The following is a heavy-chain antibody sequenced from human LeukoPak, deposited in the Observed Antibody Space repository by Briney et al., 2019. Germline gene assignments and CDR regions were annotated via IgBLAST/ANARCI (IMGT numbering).Heavy chain of an antibody. CDR2: FDPEDGET. D-gene: IGHD6-19*01. CDR3: ATGYSSGRRQNY. Sequence: GASVKVSCKVSGYTLSELSMHWVRQAPGKGLEWMGGFDPEDGETIYAQKFQGRVTMTEDTSTDTAYMELSSLRSEDTAVYYCATGYSSGRRQNYWGQGTLVTVSS. J-gene: IGHJ4*02. V-gene: IGHV1-24*01. CDR1: GYTLSELS.